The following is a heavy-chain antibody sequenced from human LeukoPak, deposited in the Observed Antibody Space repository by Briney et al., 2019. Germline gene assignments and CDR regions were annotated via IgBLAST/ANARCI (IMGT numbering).Heavy chain of an antibody. CDR1: GYTHTELS. V-gene: IGHV1-24*01. CDR2: FDPEDGET. CDR3: ATGFMVRGVIIQDYYGMDV. Sequence: GASVKVSCKVSGYTHTELSMHWVRQAPGKGLEWMGGFDPEDGETIYAQKFQGRVTMTEDTSTDTAYMELSSLRSEDTAVYYCATGFMVRGVIIQDYYGMDVWGQRTTVTVSS. J-gene: IGHJ6*02. D-gene: IGHD3-10*01.